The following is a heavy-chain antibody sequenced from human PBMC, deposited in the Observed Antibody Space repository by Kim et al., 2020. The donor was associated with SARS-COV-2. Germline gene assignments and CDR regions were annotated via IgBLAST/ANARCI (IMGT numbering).Heavy chain of an antibody. D-gene: IGHD2-15*01. CDR3: ARDRSCSGGSCYSDY. V-gene: IGHV3-53*01. Sequence: DSVKSRFTNSRDNSKTTLFLQMNSLGVEGTAVYYCARDRSCSGGSCYSDYWGQGTLVTVSS. J-gene: IGHJ4*02.